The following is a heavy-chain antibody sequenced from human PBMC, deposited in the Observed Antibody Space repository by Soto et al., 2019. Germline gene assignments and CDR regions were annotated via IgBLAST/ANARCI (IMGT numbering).Heavy chain of an antibody. D-gene: IGHD4-17*01. Sequence: VASVKVSCKASGYTFTSYDINWVRQATGQGLEWMGWMNPNSGNTGYAQKFQGRVTMTRNTSISTAYMELSSLRSEDTAVYYCARGGLTHDYGEYSWFDLWGQGTLVTVSS. V-gene: IGHV1-8*01. CDR3: ARGGLTHDYGEYSWFDL. CDR1: GYTFTSYD. J-gene: IGHJ5*02. CDR2: MNPNSGNT.